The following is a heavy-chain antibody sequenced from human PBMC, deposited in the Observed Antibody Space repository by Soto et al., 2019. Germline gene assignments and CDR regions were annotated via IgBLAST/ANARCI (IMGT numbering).Heavy chain of an antibody. CDR2: IKEDGSEK. V-gene: IGHV3-7*01. D-gene: IGHD2-15*01. CDR1: GFTFSNYW. J-gene: IGHJ4*02. Sequence: GGSLRLSCAASGFTFSNYWMTWVRQAPGKGLEWVANIKEDGSEKHYVDSVKGRFTISRDNAKNSLYLQMNSLRVEDTAVYFCSRDVVVGAKALNYWGQGALVTVS. CDR3: SRDVVVGAKALNY.